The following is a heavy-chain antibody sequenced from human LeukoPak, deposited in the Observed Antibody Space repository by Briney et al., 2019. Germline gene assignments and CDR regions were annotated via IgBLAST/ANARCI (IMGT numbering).Heavy chain of an antibody. D-gene: IGHD3-10*01. J-gene: IGHJ4*02. CDR2: IYYSGST. V-gene: IGHV4-59*01. CDR1: GVSISSYY. Sequence: SETLSLTCTVSGVSISSYYWSWIRQPPGKGLEWIGYIYYSGSTNYNPSLKSRVTIPVDTSKNQFSLKLSSVTAADTAVYYCARTMVRGVIISHFDYWGQGTLVTVSS. CDR3: ARTMVRGVIISHFDY.